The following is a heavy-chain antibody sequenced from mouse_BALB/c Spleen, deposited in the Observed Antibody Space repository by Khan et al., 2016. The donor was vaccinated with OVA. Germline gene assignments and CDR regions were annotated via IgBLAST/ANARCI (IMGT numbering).Heavy chain of an antibody. V-gene: IGHV1S34*01. Sequence: LVKTGASVKISCKTSGYSFTGYYIHWVKQSHGKSLEWLGYISCYNGATTYNQKFKGKATFTVDTSSSTAYMQFNSLTSVDSAVYYCARSHLLWLYAMDYWGQGTSVTVSS. D-gene: IGHD2-2*01. CDR3: ARSHLLWLYAMDY. CDR2: ISCYNGAT. J-gene: IGHJ4*01. CDR1: GYSFTGYY.